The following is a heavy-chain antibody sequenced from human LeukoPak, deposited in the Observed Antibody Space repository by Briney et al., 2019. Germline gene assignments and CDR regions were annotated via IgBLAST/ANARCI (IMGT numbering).Heavy chain of an antibody. J-gene: IGHJ3*02. Sequence: SETLSLTCTVSGDSISNYYWSWIRQPAGKGLEWIGRIYTSGSTNYNPSLKSRVTMSVDTSKNQFSLKLSSVTAADTAVYYCARTPYFSRAFDIWGQGTMVTVSS. D-gene: IGHD2/OR15-2a*01. V-gene: IGHV4-4*07. CDR2: IYTSGST. CDR1: GDSISNYY. CDR3: ARTPYFSRAFDI.